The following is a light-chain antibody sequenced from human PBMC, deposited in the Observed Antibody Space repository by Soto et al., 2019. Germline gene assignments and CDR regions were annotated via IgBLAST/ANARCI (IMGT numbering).Light chain of an antibody. V-gene: IGKV3-20*01. CDR1: QSVSSSY. J-gene: IGKJ1*01. CDR3: QQYGSSPRT. CDR2: GAS. Sequence: EILLTQSPCTLSLSPGERATLSCGASQSVSSSYLAWYQQKPGQAPRLLIYGASSRATGIPDRFSGSGSGTDFTLTISRLEPEDFAVYYCQQYGSSPRTFGQGTKVDIK.